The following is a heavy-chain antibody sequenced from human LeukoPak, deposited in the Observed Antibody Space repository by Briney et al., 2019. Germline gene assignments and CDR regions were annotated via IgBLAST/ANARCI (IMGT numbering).Heavy chain of an antibody. CDR3: AKADGSGTYYTRPSDY. Sequence: GGVLRLSCPASGFTFSSYAMSWVRQAPGKGLEWVSGFSGSAINTYYADSVKGRFTISRDNSQNTLYLQMSSLRAEDSAVYYCAKADGSGTYYTRPSDYWGQGTLVTVSS. J-gene: IGHJ4*02. CDR2: FSGSAINT. D-gene: IGHD3-10*01. V-gene: IGHV3-23*01. CDR1: GFTFSSYA.